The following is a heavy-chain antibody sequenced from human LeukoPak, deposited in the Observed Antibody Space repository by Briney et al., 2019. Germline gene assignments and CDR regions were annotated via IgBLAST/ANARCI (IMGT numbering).Heavy chain of an antibody. J-gene: IGHJ5*02. CDR2: IYPGDSDT. Sequence: GESLKISCKGSGYSFTSYWIGWVRQMPGKGLEWMGIIYPGDSDTRYGPSFQGQVTISADKSISTAYLQWSSLKASDTAMYYCARPSMVRGVIAWFDPWGQGTLVTVSS. D-gene: IGHD3-10*01. CDR3: ARPSMVRGVIAWFDP. CDR1: GYSFTSYW. V-gene: IGHV5-51*01.